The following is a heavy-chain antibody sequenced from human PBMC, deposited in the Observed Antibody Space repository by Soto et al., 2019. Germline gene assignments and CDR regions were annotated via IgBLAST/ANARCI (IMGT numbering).Heavy chain of an antibody. V-gene: IGHV1-18*04. Sequence: QVHLVQSAAEVKKHGASVTVSCKASGYPFSIYVITWVRQAPGRGLEWMGWTRAFYGNSTYSEKFQGRVTMTIDTTTSTAYMDQTSLKSDDTAVYYCARLVVAASPLDYWGQGTLVTFSS. J-gene: IGHJ4*02. CDR3: ARLVVAASPLDY. CDR2: TRAFYGNS. CDR1: GYPFSIYV. D-gene: IGHD2-15*01.